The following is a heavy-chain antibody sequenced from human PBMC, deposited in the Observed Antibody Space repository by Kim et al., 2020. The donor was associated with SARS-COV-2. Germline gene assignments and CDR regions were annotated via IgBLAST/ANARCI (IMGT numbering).Heavy chain of an antibody. D-gene: IGHD3-22*01. J-gene: IGHJ4*02. Sequence: SETLSLTCAVSGGSISSSNWWSWVRQPPGKGLEWIGEIYHSGSTNYNPSLKSRVTISVDKSKNQFSLKLSSVTAADTAVYYCARESRYYYDSSGYYYVRYFDYWGQGTLVTVSS. CDR2: IYHSGST. V-gene: IGHV4-4*02. CDR1: GGSISSSNW. CDR3: ARESRYYYDSSGYYYVRYFDY.